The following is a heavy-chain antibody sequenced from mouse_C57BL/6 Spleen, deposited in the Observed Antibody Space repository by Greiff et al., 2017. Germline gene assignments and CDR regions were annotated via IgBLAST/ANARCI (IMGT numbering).Heavy chain of an antibody. J-gene: IGHJ2*01. CDR3: ARLSHYGYDEGDY. CDR1: GYAFSSYW. Sequence: VQLQQSGAELVKPGASVKISCKASGYAFSSYWMNWVKQRPGKGLEWIGQIYPGDGDTNYNGKFKGKATLTADKSSSTAYMQLSSLTSEDSAVYFCARLSHYGYDEGDYWGQGTTLTVSS. V-gene: IGHV1-80*01. D-gene: IGHD2-2*01. CDR2: IYPGDGDT.